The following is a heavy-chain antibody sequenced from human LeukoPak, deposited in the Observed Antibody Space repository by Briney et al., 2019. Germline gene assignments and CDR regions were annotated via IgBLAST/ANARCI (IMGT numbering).Heavy chain of an antibody. V-gene: IGHV3-7*02. CDR1: GITFSGYW. D-gene: IGHD6-13*01. CDR2: IKQDGSEK. CDR3: ATYASSWSSINFDN. J-gene: IGHJ4*02. Sequence: GGSLRLSCAASGITFSGYWMSWVHQAPGKGLEWVANIKQDGSEKYYVDSVKGRFTISRDNAKNSLYLQMNSLRAEDTAVYYCATYASSWSSINFDNWGQGTLVTVSS.